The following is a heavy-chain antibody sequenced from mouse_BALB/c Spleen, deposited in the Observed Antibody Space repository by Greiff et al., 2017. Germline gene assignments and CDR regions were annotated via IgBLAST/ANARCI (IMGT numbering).Heavy chain of an antibody. CDR3: ARRSHYYGYWYFDV. D-gene: IGHD1-2*01. V-gene: IGHV5-6-5*01. J-gene: IGHJ1*01. CDR2: ISSGGST. CDR1: GFTFSSYA. Sequence: EVKLMESGGGLVKPGGSLKLSCAASGFTFSSYAMSWVRQTPEKRLEWVASISSGGSTYYPDSVKGRFTISRDNARNILYLQMSSLRSEDTAMYYCARRSHYYGYWYFDVWGAGTTVTVSS.